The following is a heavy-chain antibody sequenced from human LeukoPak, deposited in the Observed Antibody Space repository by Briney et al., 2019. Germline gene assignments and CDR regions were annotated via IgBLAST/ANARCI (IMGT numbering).Heavy chain of an antibody. CDR3: AREGDGITIFGVSY. CDR2: IYTSGST. V-gene: IGHV4-61*02. D-gene: IGHD3-3*01. CDR1: GGSISSGSYY. J-gene: IGHJ4*02. Sequence: PSETLSLTCTVSGGSISSGSYYWSWIRQPAGKGLEWIGRIYTSGSTNYNPSLKSRVTISVDTSKNQFSLKLSSVTAADTAVYYCAREGDGITIFGVSYWGQGTLVTVSS.